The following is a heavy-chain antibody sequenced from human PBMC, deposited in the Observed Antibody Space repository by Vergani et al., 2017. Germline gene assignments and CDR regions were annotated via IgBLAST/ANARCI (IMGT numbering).Heavy chain of an antibody. Sequence: QVQLVQSGAEVKKPGSSVKVSCKASGCTFSSYAISWVRQAPGQGLDWMGRIIPIFGTANYAQKFQGRVTITSVESTSTAFMELSSLGSEATAVYYCARDPLTYCGGDCYSLYFDYWGQGTLVIVSA. CDR2: IIPIFGTA. J-gene: IGHJ4*02. CDR1: GCTFSSYA. D-gene: IGHD2-21*02. V-gene: IGHV1-69*13. CDR3: ARDPLTYCGGDCYSLYFDY.